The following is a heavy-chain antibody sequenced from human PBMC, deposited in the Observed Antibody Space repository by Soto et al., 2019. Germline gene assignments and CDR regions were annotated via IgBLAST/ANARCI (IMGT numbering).Heavy chain of an antibody. Sequence: QTLSLTCAISGDSVSSNNAAWNWIRQSPSRGLEWLGRTYFRSKWHYGYAVSVRSRITIKPDTSKNQFSLQLNSVTPEDTAVYYCARSEQWLTTWGQGTLVTVSS. CDR3: ARSEQWLTT. J-gene: IGHJ5*02. CDR1: GDSVSSNNAA. CDR2: TYFRSKWHY. D-gene: IGHD6-19*01. V-gene: IGHV6-1*01.